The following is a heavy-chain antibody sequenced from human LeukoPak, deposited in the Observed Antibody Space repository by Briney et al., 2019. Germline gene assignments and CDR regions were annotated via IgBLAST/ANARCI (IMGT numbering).Heavy chain of an antibody. V-gene: IGHV1-24*01. D-gene: IGHD1-26*01. CDR1: GGTFSSYA. CDR3: ATGGISGSYSRELVYYFDY. J-gene: IGHJ4*02. Sequence: ASVKVSCKASGGTFSSYAISWVRQAPGQGLEWMGGFDPEDGETIYAQKFQGRVTMTEDTSTDTAYMELSSLRSEDTAVYYCATGGISGSYSRELVYYFDYWGQGTLVTVSS. CDR2: FDPEDGET.